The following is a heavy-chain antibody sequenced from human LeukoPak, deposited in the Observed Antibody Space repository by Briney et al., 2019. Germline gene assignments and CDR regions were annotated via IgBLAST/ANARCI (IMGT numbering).Heavy chain of an antibody. CDR2: LNPTGGSS. CDR3: ASVYNHGMDV. V-gene: IGHV1-46*01. CDR1: GYTVTSYY. J-gene: IGHJ6*02. Sequence: ASVKVSCKASGYTVTSYYMHWVRQAPGQGLEWMGILNPTGGSSSFAQKFQGRATLTRATSTSTVYMELSSLRSEDTAVYYRASVYNHGMDVWGQGTTVIVSS.